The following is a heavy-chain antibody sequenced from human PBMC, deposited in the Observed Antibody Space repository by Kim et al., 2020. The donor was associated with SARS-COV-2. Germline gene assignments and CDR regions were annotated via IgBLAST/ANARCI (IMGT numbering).Heavy chain of an antibody. J-gene: IGHJ4*02. CDR1: GCSMSNFY. CDR2: IYYTGDI. Sequence: SETLSLTCTVSGCSMSNFYWNWIRQSPGKGLEWIGYIYYTGDINYNPSLKSRVTISIDTSNNQFSLNLKSVTAADTAVYYCARLWSHGCTPDYWGQGTLVTVSS. CDR3: ARLWSHGCTPDY. D-gene: IGHD3-16*01. V-gene: IGHV4-59*01.